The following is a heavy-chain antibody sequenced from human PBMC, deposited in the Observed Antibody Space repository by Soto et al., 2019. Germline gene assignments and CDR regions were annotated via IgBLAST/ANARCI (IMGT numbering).Heavy chain of an antibody. CDR3: ARDQDTRTVTPGGAFDI. V-gene: IGHV1-18*01. CDR1: GYTFTSCG. D-gene: IGHD4-17*01. Sequence: ASVKVSCKASGYTFTSCGISWVRQATGQGLEWMGWISAYNGNTNYAQKLQGRVTMTTDTSTSTAYMELRSLRSDDTAVYYCARDQDTRTVTPGGAFDIWGQGTMVTVSS. CDR2: ISAYNGNT. J-gene: IGHJ3*02.